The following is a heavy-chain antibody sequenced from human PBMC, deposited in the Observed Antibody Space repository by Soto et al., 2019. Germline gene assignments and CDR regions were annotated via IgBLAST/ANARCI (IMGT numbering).Heavy chain of an antibody. D-gene: IGHD1-26*01. CDR1: GFTFSSYA. CDR3: TTDCVYPGSSSPTTFDY. V-gene: IGHV3-30-3*01. Sequence: QVQLVESGGGVVQPGRSLRLSCAASGFTFSSYAMHWVRQAPGKGLEWVAVISYDGSNKYYADSVKGRFTISRDNSKNTLYLQMNSLRAEDTAVYYRTTDCVYPGSSSPTTFDYWGQGTLVTVSS. CDR2: ISYDGSNK. J-gene: IGHJ4*02.